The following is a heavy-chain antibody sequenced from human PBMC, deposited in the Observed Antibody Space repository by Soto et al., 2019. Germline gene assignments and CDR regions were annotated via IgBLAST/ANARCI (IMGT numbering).Heavy chain of an antibody. J-gene: IGHJ3*02. V-gene: IGHV3-48*01. Sequence: GGSLRLSCAASGFTFSSYSMNWVRQAPGKGLEWVSYISSSSSTIYYADSVKGRFTISRDNAKNSLYLQMNSLRAEDTAVYYCARGGIFGVVIDAFDIWGQGTMVTVSS. CDR2: ISSSSSTI. D-gene: IGHD3-3*01. CDR3: ARGGIFGVVIDAFDI. CDR1: GFTFSSYS.